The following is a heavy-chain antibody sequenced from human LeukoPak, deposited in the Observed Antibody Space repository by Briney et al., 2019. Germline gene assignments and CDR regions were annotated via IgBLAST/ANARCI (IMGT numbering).Heavy chain of an antibody. CDR1: GFTFSSHW. V-gene: IGHV3-74*01. D-gene: IGHD3-10*01. CDR3: ARDPLYYYGSGEDWFDP. Sequence: GGSLRLSCAASGFTFSSHWMHWVRQAPGKGLVWVSRINSDGSSISYADSVKGRFTISRDNAKNTLYLQMNSLRAEDTAVYYCARDPLYYYGSGEDWFDPWGQGTLVTVSS. J-gene: IGHJ5*02. CDR2: INSDGSSI.